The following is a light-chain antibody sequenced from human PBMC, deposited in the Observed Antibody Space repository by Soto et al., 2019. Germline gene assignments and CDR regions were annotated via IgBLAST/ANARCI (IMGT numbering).Light chain of an antibody. CDR3: SSYAGSNNYV. J-gene: IGLJ1*01. Sequence: QSALTQPPSASGSPGQSVTIPCTGTSSDVGGYNFVSWYQQHPGKAPKLMIYEVNKRPSGVPDRFSGSKSGNTASLTVSGLQAEDEADYYCSSYAGSNNYVFGTGTKLTVL. CDR2: EVN. V-gene: IGLV2-8*01. CDR1: SSDVGGYNF.